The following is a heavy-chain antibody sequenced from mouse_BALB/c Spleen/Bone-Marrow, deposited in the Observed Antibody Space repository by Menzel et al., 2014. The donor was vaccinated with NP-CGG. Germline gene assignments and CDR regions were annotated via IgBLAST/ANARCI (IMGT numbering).Heavy chain of an antibody. CDR2: IRNKAYSYTT. CDR3: ARDMGGLLFDY. D-gene: IGHD2-3*01. Sequence: EVMLVESGGGLVQPGGSLRLSCATSGFTFTDYYMNWVRQPPGKALEWLGFIRNKAYSYTTEYSASVKGRFTISRDNYQSILYLQMNTLRAEDSATYYCARDMGGLLFDYWGQGTTLTVSS. CDR1: GFTFTDYY. J-gene: IGHJ2*01. V-gene: IGHV7-3*02.